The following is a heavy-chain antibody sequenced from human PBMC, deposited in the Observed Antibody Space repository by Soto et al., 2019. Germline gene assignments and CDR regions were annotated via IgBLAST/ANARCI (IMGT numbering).Heavy chain of an antibody. CDR1: GFTFSSYG. Sequence: GGSLRLSCAASGFTFSSYGMHWVRQAPGKGLEWVAVISYDGSNKYYADSVKGRFTISRDNSKNTLYLQMNSLRAEDTAVYYCAKVGPYSDYWGQGTLVTVSS. CDR3: AKVGPYSDY. CDR2: ISYDGSNK. V-gene: IGHV3-30*18. J-gene: IGHJ4*02.